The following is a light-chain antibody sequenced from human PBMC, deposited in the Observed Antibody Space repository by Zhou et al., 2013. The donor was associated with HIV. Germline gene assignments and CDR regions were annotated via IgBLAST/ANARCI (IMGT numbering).Light chain of an antibody. J-gene: IGKJ4*01. V-gene: IGKV3-20*01. CDR2: GAS. CDR3: QQYGGSPLT. CDR1: QSVSSN. Sequence: EIVLTQSPATLSVSPGERATLSCRASQSVSSNLAWYQQKPGQAPRLLIHGASSRAIGIPDRFSGSGSGTDFTLTISRLEPEDFAVYYCQQYGGSPLTFGGGTKVEIK.